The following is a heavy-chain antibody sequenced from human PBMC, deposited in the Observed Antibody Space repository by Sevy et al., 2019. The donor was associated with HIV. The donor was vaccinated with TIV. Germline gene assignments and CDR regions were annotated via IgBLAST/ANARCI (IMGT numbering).Heavy chain of an antibody. D-gene: IGHD2-8*01. CDR1: GFTFSSYD. J-gene: IGHJ5*02. CDR2: ISSSGSSI. CDR3: TRNGGAFDNGFDP. Sequence: GGSLILSCTASGFTFSSYDMNWVRQAPGKWLEWVSKISSSGSSIYYADSVKGRFTISRDNAKNSLNLQMNSLRAEDTAVYYCTRNGGAFDNGFDPWGQGTLVTVSS. V-gene: IGHV3-48*03.